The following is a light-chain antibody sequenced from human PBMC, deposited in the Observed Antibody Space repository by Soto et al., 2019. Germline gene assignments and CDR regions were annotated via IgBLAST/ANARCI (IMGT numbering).Light chain of an antibody. CDR1: QSLMSVNGYNY. V-gene: IGKV2-28*01. Sequence: DIVLTQSARSLAVTPGEPASISCRSSQSLMSVNGYNYLDWFLQRPGQSPQLLISLASRRAPGVTDXXSGSASDTDFTLIIDRVEAEDVGVYYCMQARQTPWTFGQGTRVDLK. CDR3: MQARQTPWT. J-gene: IGKJ1*01. CDR2: LAS.